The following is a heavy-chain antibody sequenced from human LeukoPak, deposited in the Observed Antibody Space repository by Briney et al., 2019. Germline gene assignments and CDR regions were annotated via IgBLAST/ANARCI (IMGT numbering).Heavy chain of an antibody. CDR3: TRGGSYFEK. D-gene: IGHD3-10*01. CDR1: GFTFSSYA. CDR2: ISGSGGST. Sequence: GGSLRLSCAASGFTFSSYAMSWVRQAPGKGLEWVSAISGSGGSTYYADSVKGRFTISRDNARNSLWLQMNSLRDEDTAVYYCTRGGSYFEKWGQGSLVTV. J-gene: IGHJ4*02. V-gene: IGHV3-23*01.